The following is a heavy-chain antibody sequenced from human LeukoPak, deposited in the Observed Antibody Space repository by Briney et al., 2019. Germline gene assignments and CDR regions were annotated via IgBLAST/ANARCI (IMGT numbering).Heavy chain of an antibody. J-gene: IGHJ4*02. D-gene: IGHD2-8*01. CDR1: GFTFSSYA. CDR3: AKDISIGKYCTSGVCSPFDY. V-gene: IGHV3-23*01. CDR2: ISDSGDYT. Sequence: GGSLRLSCAGSGFTFSSYAMSWVRQAPGKGLEWVSAISDSGDYTYYADSVKGRFTISRDNSKNTLYLHVNSLRAEDTAVYYCAKDISIGKYCTSGVCSPFDYWGQGTLVTVSS.